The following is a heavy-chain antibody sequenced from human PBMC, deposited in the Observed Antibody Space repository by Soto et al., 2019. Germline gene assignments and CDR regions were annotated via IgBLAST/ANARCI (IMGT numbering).Heavy chain of an antibody. D-gene: IGHD6-13*01. Sequence: EVQLLESGGGLVQPGGSLRLSCAASGFTFTTYAMNWVRQAPGKGLEWVSSISGSGGTTYYADPVKGRFTISRDNSKNTLYLHMNSLRAEDTAVYYCAKYGSLGYFDYWGQGPLVTVSS. CDR2: ISGSGGTT. J-gene: IGHJ4*02. CDR1: GFTFTTYA. CDR3: AKYGSLGYFDY. V-gene: IGHV3-23*01.